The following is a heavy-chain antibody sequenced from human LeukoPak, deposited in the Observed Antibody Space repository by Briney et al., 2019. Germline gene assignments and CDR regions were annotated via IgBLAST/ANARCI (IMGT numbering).Heavy chain of an antibody. CDR1: GGSFSGYY. D-gene: IGHD6-19*01. Sequence: SETLSLTCAVYGGSFSGYYWSWIRQPPGKGLEWIGEINHSGSTNYNPSLKSRVTISVDTSKNRFSLKLSSVTAADTAVYYCARWSPYSSGWYGRGVDYWGQGTLVTVSS. CDR2: INHSGST. V-gene: IGHV4-34*01. CDR3: ARWSPYSSGWYGRGVDY. J-gene: IGHJ4*02.